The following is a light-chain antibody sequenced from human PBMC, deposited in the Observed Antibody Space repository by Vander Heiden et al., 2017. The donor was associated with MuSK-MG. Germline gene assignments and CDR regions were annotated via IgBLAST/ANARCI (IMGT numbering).Light chain of an antibody. CDR1: SGDVGDYTY. Sequence: QSALTQPPSVSRSPGQSITISCTGTSGDVGDYTYVSWYHQHPGKVPKLIIHDVSSRPSGVSDRFSGSKSGNTASLTISGLQADDEADYYCLSYRRTNTWVFGGGTKLTVL. CDR3: LSYRRTNTWV. CDR2: DVS. J-gene: IGLJ3*02. V-gene: IGLV2-14*03.